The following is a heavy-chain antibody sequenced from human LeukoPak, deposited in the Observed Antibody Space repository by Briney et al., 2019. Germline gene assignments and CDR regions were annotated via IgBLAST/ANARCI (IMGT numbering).Heavy chain of an antibody. Sequence: RASETLSLTCTVTGGSISGYHWNWIRQSLGKGLEWIANIYYTGNADYNPSLKSRVTISVDTSKNEISLILSSVTAADTAVYYCARKTYCSGGRCYGENWFDPWGQGTLVTVSS. J-gene: IGHJ5*02. V-gene: IGHV4-59*08. CDR2: IYYTGNA. CDR1: GGSISGYH. D-gene: IGHD2-15*01. CDR3: ARKTYCSGGRCYGENWFDP.